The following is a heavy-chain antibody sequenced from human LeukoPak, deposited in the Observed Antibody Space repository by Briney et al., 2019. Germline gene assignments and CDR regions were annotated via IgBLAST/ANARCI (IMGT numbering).Heavy chain of an antibody. V-gene: IGHV4-39*01. CDR1: GGSISSSSYY. Sequence: SETLSLTCTVSGGSISSSSYYWGWIRQPPGKGLEWIGSIYYSGSTYYNPSLKSRVTISVDTSKNQFSLKLSSVTAADTAVYYCATRVGYCSSTSCHDYFDYWGQGTLVTVSS. D-gene: IGHD2-2*01. CDR3: ATRVGYCSSTSCHDYFDY. J-gene: IGHJ4*02. CDR2: IYYSGST.